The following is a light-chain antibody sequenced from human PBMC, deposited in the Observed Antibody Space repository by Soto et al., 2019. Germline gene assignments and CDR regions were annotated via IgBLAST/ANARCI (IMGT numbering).Light chain of an antibody. J-gene: IGKJ2*01. CDR2: KAS. CDR1: QSISTW. V-gene: IGKV1-5*03. CDR3: QQYNGYPHT. Sequence: DIQMTQSPSTLSASVGDRVTITCWASQSISTWLAWYQQKPGKAPKLLLYKASSLRNGVPTRFSGSGSGTQFTLTIYSLQPDDVAIYYCQQYNGYPHTFGQGTKLEIK.